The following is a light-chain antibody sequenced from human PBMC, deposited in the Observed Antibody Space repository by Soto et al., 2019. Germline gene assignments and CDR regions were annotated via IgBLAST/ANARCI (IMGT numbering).Light chain of an antibody. CDR2: EVR. CDR1: MRDVGAYNL. CDR3: SSYTSKSSLI. V-gene: IGLV2-14*01. Sequence: QSALTQPASVSGSPGQSITISCAGTMRDVGAYNLVSWYQQHPGRAPQLIIYEVRNRPSGISFRFAGSKSGNTASLTISGLQAEDEADYYFSSYTSKSSLIFGGGTKL. J-gene: IGLJ2*01.